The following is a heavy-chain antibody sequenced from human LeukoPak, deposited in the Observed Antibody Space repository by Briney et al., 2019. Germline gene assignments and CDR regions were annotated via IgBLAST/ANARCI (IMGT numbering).Heavy chain of an antibody. CDR3: VRYVGAPWYYGMDV. V-gene: IGHV4-59*08. CDR2: IYYSGST. D-gene: IGHD1-26*01. CDR1: GGSISSYY. J-gene: IGHJ6*02. Sequence: PSETLSLTCTVSGGSISSYYWSWIRQPPGKGLEWIGYIYYSGSTNYNPSLKSRVTISVDTSKNQFSLKLSSVTAADTAVYYCVRYVGAPWYYGMDVWGQGTTVTVSS.